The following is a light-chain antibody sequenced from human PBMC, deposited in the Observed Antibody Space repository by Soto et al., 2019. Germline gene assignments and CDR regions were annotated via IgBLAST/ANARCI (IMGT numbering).Light chain of an antibody. J-gene: IGKJ5*01. CDR3: QQDGNSPLT. Sequence: VFTQSPRTLSLSRGERATLSCRASERIYSAYLGWYQQKPGQAPRLLIYGTSSRATGIPERFSGSGSGTDFTLPISRLEPEDFAVYYCQQDGNSPLTFGQGTRLEIK. V-gene: IGKV3-20*01. CDR1: ERIYSAY. CDR2: GTS.